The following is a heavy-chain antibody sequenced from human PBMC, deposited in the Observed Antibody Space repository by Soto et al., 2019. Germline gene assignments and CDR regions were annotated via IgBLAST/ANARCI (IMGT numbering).Heavy chain of an antibody. Sequence: PGGSLRLSCSASGFAFSSYTMNWVRQAPGRGLEWVSFISGRGTTTYYADSVKGRFTISRDNAKNSLYLQVSSLRDEDTATYYCARLGFCSGSSCNYYYYYYGMDVWGQGTTVTVSS. V-gene: IGHV3-48*02. CDR2: ISGRGTTT. CDR3: ARLGFCSGSSCNYYYYYYGMDV. D-gene: IGHD2-15*01. J-gene: IGHJ6*02. CDR1: GFAFSSYT.